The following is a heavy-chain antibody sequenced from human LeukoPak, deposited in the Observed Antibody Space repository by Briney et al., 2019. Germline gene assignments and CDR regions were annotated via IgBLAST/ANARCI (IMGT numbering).Heavy chain of an antibody. V-gene: IGHV3-49*04. CDR1: GFRFGDFA. Sequence: PGRSLRLSCTTSGFRFGDFAMSWARQAPGKGLEWVAFIRSKTYDETTRYAASVKGRLTISRDDSRGIAYLQMDSLKTEDTAVYYCARAITMVRGISKLDYRGERTMVTVSS. CDR2: IRSKTYDETT. D-gene: IGHD3-10*01. J-gene: IGHJ4*02. CDR3: ARAITMVRGISKLDY.